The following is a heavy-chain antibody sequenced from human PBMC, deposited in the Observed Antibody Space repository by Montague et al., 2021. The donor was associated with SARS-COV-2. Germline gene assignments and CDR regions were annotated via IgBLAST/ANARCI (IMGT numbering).Heavy chain of an antibody. J-gene: IGHJ4*02. CDR3: ARQYIGYHRRFDY. CDR1: GSICGYY. Sequence: SETLSLTCTVSGSICGYYWSWIRQSAGKGLVWFGRIFSRGGIAYYAPFQSRVTMLLDTSTIQLFLQLSSVTAADTAVYYCARQYIGYHRRFDYWGQGALVTVSP. V-gene: IGHV4-4*07. D-gene: IGHD5-12*01. CDR2: IFSRGGI.